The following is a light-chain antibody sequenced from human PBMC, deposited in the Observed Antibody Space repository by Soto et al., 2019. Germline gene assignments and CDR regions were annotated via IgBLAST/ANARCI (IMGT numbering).Light chain of an antibody. CDR1: QSVSSSY. CDR3: QQYGNSPRT. CDR2: GAS. Sequence: EIVLTQSPGTLSLSPGERATLSCRASQSVSSSYLAWYQHKPGQAPRLLIYGASSRATVIPDRFSGSGSRTDYTLTISLLEPEDFAVYYCQQYGNSPRTFGQGIKVEIK. V-gene: IGKV3-20*01. J-gene: IGKJ1*01.